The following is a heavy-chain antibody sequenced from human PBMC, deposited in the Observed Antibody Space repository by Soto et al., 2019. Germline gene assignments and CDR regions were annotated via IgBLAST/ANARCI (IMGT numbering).Heavy chain of an antibody. CDR2: ISYSGSNK. D-gene: IGHD5-18*01. CDR3: AKDTAMASGSFDY. V-gene: IGHV3-30*18. J-gene: IGHJ4*02. CDR1: GFTFSSYG. Sequence: QVQLVESGGGVVQPGRSLRLSCAASGFTFSSYGMHWVRQAPGKGLEWVAVISYSGSNKYYADSVKGRFTISRDNSKNPLYLQMTSLRAEDTAVYYCAKDTAMASGSFDYWGQGTLVTVSS.